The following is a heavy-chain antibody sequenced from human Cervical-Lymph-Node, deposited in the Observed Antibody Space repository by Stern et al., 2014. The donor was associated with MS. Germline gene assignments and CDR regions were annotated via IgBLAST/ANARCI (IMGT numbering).Heavy chain of an antibody. D-gene: IGHD6-25*01. CDR3: AHIEAANGAFDS. V-gene: IGHV2-5*02. Sequence: QVTLRESGPTLVKPTQTLTLTCAFSGFSLNTRGMGVTWVRQPPGKALEWLALIYWDDDKRYRPSLQGRLTITKATSRNQVVLSMTNMDPFDTATYYCAHIEAANGAFDSWGQGTLVTVSS. CDR2: IYWDDDK. CDR1: GFSLNTRGMG. J-gene: IGHJ4*02.